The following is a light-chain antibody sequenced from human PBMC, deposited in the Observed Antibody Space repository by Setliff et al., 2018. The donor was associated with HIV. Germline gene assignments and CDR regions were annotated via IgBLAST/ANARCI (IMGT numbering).Light chain of an antibody. CDR2: AAS. Sequence: DIQMTQSPSSLSASVGDRVTITCRASQSISSYLNWYQQKPGKALELLIYAASSLQSGVPSRFSGSGSGTDFTLTISSLQPEDFATYYCQQSYTTPRTFGQGTKVDIK. CDR3: QQSYTTPRT. CDR1: QSISSY. J-gene: IGKJ1*01. V-gene: IGKV1-39*01.